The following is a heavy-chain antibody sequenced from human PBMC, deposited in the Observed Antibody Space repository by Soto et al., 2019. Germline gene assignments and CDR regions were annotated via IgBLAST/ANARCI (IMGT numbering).Heavy chain of an antibody. CDR3: ASGGDYPNLNGFDY. CDR1: GGTFSSYA. D-gene: IGHD4-17*01. CDR2: IIPIFGTA. J-gene: IGHJ4*02. Sequence: SVKVSCKASGGTFSSYAISWVRQAPGQGLEWMGGIIPIFGTANYAQKFQGRVTITADESTSTAYMELSSLRSEDTAVYYCASGGDYPNLNGFDYWGQGTLVTVSS. V-gene: IGHV1-69*13.